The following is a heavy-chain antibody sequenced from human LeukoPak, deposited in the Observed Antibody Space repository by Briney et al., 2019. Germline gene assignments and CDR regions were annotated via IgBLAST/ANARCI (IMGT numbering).Heavy chain of an antibody. CDR1: GFTFSNFE. V-gene: IGHV3-23*01. Sequence: GGSLRLSCAASGFTFSNFEMSWVRQAPGKGLEWVSGISSSGGSTNYADSVKGRFTISRDNSKNTLYLQMNSLRAEDTAVYYCAKGNWRYFDYWGQGTLVTVSS. CDR3: AKGNWRYFDY. J-gene: IGHJ4*02. D-gene: IGHD1-1*01. CDR2: ISSSGGST.